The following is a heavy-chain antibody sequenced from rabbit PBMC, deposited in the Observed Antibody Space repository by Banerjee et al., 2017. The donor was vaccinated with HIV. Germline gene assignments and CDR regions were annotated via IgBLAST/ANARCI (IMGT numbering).Heavy chain of an antibody. D-gene: IGHD6-1*01. CDR1: GFDLSSYYF. CDR2: IYTSRGTT. V-gene: IGHV1S40*01. CDR3: ARGDYSYGYAGYGL. Sequence: QSLEESGGGLVKPEGSLTLTCKASGFDLSSYYFMCWVRHAPGKGLEWIACIYTSRGTTYYASWAKGRFPISNTSSTTVTLQMTSLTAADTATYFCARGDYSYGYAGYGLWGPGTLVTVS. J-gene: IGHJ6*01.